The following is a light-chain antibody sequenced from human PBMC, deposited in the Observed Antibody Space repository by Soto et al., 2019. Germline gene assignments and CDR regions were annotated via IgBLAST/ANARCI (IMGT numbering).Light chain of an antibody. J-gene: IGKJ1*01. CDR2: DVS. CDR3: QQYGSSPRT. V-gene: IGKV3-20*01. Sequence: EIVLTQSPGTLSLSPGESATLSCSASQSVDRNFLAWFQHKPGQAPRLLIYDVSNRATGIPDRFSASGSGTDFTLTISRLEPEDFAVYYCQQYGSSPRTFGQGTKVDIK. CDR1: QSVDRNF.